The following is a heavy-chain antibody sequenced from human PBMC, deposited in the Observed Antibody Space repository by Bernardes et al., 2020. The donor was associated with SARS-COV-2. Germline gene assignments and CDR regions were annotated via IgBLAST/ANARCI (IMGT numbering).Heavy chain of an antibody. CDR2: ISYDGREI. J-gene: IGHJ4*02. CDR3: ARSVVAGPFDY. CDR1: ESTLINSS. V-gene: IGHV3-30*04. D-gene: IGHD6-19*01. Sequence: GGSLRLSCRAPESTLINSSLHWVRQAPGKGPEWVAVISYDGREIRSADAVKGRFTISRDNSKNTVYLQMNSLKNDDTALYYCARSVVAGPFDYWGRGTLVTVSS.